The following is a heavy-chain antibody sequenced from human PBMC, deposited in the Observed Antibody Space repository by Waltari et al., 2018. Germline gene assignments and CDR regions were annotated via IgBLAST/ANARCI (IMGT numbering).Heavy chain of an antibody. D-gene: IGHD3-10*01. J-gene: IGHJ5*02. CDR1: GYTFTSYD. Sequence: QVQLVQSGAEVKKPGASVKVSCTASGYTFTSYDINWVRQDTGQGLEWMGWMNPNSANTGYAQRFQGRVTMTRNTSISTAYMDLSSLRSEDTAVYYCARGRFGSRRGWFDPWGQGTLVTVSS. V-gene: IGHV1-8*01. CDR2: MNPNSANT. CDR3: ARGRFGSRRGWFDP.